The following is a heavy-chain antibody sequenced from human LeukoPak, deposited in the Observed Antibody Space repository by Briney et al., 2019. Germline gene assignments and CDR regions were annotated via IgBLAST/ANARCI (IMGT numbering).Heavy chain of an antibody. Sequence: SETLSLTCTVSGGTINKYYWSWIRQSPGKGLEWLGYVHDSAGTIYNPSLKSRVTISVGTSKTQFSLKVTSVTTADTAVYYCAKGRKDFDTNLGPFDSWGQGILVTVSS. V-gene: IGHV4-59*01. D-gene: IGHD3-9*01. J-gene: IGHJ4*02. CDR1: GGTINKYY. CDR2: VHDSAGT. CDR3: AKGRKDFDTNLGPFDS.